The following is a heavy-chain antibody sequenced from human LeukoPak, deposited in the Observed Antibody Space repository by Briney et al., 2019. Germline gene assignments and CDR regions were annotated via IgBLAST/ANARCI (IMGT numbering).Heavy chain of an antibody. D-gene: IGHD3-9*01. CDR2: ISYDGSNK. Sequence: GGSLRLSCAASGFTFSSYAMHWVRQAPGKGLEWVAVISYDGSNKYYADSVKGRFTISRDNSKNTLYLQMNSLRAEDTAVYYCARGESFDWLQTDYWGQGTLVTVSS. CDR1: GFTFSSYA. CDR3: ARGESFDWLQTDY. V-gene: IGHV3-30*04. J-gene: IGHJ4*02.